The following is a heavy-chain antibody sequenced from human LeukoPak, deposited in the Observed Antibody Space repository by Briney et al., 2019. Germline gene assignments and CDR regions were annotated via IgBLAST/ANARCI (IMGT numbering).Heavy chain of an antibody. Sequence: GSLRLSCAASGFTFSSYWMSWVRQAPGKGLEWVANIKQDGSEKYYVDSVKGRFTISRDNAKNSLYLQMNSLRAEDTAVYYCAKSITMVRGVITHYYYYYMDVWGKGTTVTISS. J-gene: IGHJ6*03. CDR3: AKSITMVRGVITHYYYYYMDV. V-gene: IGHV3-7*01. CDR2: IKQDGSEK. CDR1: GFTFSSYW. D-gene: IGHD3-10*01.